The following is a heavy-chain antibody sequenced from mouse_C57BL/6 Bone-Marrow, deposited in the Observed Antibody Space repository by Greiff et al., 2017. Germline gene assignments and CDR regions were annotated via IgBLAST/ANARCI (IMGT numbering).Heavy chain of an antibody. D-gene: IGHD2-2*01. Sequence: QVQLQQSGPELVKPGASVKLSCKASGYTFTSYGINWVKQRPGQGLEWIGWIYPRDGSTKYNEKFKGKATLTVDTSSSTAYMELHSLTSEDSAVYFSAREGILWLRRGGYCCAMEYGGQGTSVTVSS. CDR3: AREGILWLRRGGYCCAMEY. J-gene: IGHJ4*01. CDR1: GYTFTSYG. V-gene: IGHV1-85*01. CDR2: IYPRDGST.